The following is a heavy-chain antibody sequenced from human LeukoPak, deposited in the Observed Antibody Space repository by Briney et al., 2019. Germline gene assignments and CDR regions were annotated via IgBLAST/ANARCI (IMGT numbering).Heavy chain of an antibody. CDR2: NNHSGST. CDR3: AQASKQAAARGSWFDP. Sequence: SETLSLTCAVYGGSFSGYYWSWIRQPPGKGLEWIGENNHSGSTNYNPSLKSRVTISVDTSKNQFSLKLSSVTAADTAVYYCAQASKQAAARGSWFDPWGQGTLVTVSS. V-gene: IGHV4-34*01. J-gene: IGHJ5*02. D-gene: IGHD3-10*01. CDR1: GGSFSGYY.